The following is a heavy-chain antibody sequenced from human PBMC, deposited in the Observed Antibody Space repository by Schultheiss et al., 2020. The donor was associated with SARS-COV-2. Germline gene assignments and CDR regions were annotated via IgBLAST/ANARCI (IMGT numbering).Heavy chain of an antibody. CDR2: ISYDGSNK. CDR1: GFTFSSYG. Sequence: GGSLRLSCAASGFTFSSYGMHWVRQAPGKGLEWVAVISYDGSNKYYADSVKGRFTISRDNSKNTLYLQMNSLRAEDTAVYYCAKLDSSGSKNFDYWGQGTLVTVSS. J-gene: IGHJ4*02. CDR3: AKLDSSGSKNFDY. V-gene: IGHV3-30*18. D-gene: IGHD3-22*01.